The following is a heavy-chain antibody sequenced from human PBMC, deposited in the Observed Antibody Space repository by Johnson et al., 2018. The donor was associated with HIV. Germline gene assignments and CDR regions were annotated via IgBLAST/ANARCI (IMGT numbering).Heavy chain of an antibody. CDR2: IWYDGSTK. Sequence: QVQLVESGGGVVQPGRSLRLSCAASGFTFSSYGMHWVRQAPGKGLERVAVIWYDGSTKYYADSVKGRFTISRDNSKNTLYLQMNSRRAEDTAVYYCAKGHHLLSIAARPYNPIDIWGQGTMVTVSS. J-gene: IGHJ3*02. CDR3: AKGHHLLSIAARPYNPIDI. CDR1: GFTFSSYG. D-gene: IGHD6-6*01. V-gene: IGHV3-33*06.